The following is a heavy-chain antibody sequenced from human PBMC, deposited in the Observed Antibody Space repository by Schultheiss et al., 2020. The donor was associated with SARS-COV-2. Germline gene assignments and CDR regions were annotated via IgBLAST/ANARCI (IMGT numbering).Heavy chain of an antibody. J-gene: IGHJ4*02. D-gene: IGHD1-1*01. CDR3: VKEGEEMGTS. V-gene: IGHV3-7*03. CDR2: IKQDGSVE. CDR1: GFTFSNFG. Sequence: GGSLRLSCAASGFTFSNFGMHWVRQAPGKGLQWVANIKQDGSVEHYVDSVRGRFIISRDNAKNSLDLQMNSLRVDDTAVYYCVKEGEEMGTSWGQGTLVTVSS.